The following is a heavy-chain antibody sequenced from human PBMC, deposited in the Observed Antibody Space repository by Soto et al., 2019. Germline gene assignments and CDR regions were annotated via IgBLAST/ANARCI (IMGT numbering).Heavy chain of an antibody. J-gene: IGHJ6*02. CDR1: GFTFSDYY. CDR3: ARSRGVSWAGDDYYYGMGV. V-gene: IGHV3-11*06. CDR2: ISSRSSYT. Sequence: QVQLVESGGGLVKPGGSLRLSCAASGFTFSDYYMSWIRQAPGKGLEWVSYISSRSSYTNYADSVKGRFTISRDNAKNSLYLQMNGLRAGDTAVYYCARSRGVSWAGDDYYYGMGVWGPGTTVTVSS. D-gene: IGHD6-13*01.